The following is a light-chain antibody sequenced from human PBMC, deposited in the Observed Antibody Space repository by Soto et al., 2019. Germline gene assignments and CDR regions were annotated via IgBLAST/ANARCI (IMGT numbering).Light chain of an antibody. V-gene: IGKV1-5*03. Sequence: DIQMTQSPSTLSASGGDRVTITCRARQSISSWLAWYQQKTWKAHKLLLYKASSLESGVPSRFSGSGYGTEFNLTIISLQAEDFATYYCQQYNSYTLTFGQGTKVEIK. J-gene: IGKJ1*01. CDR3: QQYNSYTLT. CDR2: KAS. CDR1: QSISSW.